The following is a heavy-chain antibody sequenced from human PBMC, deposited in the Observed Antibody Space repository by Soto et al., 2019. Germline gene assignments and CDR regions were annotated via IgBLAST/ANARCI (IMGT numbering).Heavy chain of an antibody. J-gene: IGHJ4*02. CDR3: ARDRVATIPIAPEYYCDY. V-gene: IGHV4-61*01. CDR1: GGSVSSGSYY. CDR2: IYYSGST. Sequence: SETLSLTCTASGGSVSSGSYYWSWIRQPPGKGLEWIGYIYYSGSTNYNPSLKSRVTISVDTSKNQFSLKLSSVTAADTAVYYCARDRVATIPIAPEYYCDYWGQGTLGTV. D-gene: IGHD5-12*01.